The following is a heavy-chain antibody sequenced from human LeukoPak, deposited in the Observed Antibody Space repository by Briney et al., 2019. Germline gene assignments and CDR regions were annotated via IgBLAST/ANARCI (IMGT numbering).Heavy chain of an antibody. CDR3: ARTDLGYCSGGSCYSHY. CDR1: GYTFTSYY. CDR2: INPSGGST. J-gene: IGHJ4*02. Sequence: ASVKVSCKASGYTFTSYYMHWVRQAPGQGLEWMGIINPSGGSTSYAQKFQGRVTMTRDTSTSTAYMELSSLRSEDTAVYYCARTDLGYCSGGSCYSHYWGQGTLVTVSS. V-gene: IGHV1-46*01. D-gene: IGHD2-15*01.